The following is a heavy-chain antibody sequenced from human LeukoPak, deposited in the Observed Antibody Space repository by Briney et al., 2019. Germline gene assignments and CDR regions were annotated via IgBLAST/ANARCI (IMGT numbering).Heavy chain of an antibody. D-gene: IGHD1-26*01. CDR1: GYTFTSYG. V-gene: IGHV1-18*01. Sequence: ASVKVSCKASGYTFTSYGISWVRRAPGQGLEWMGWISAYNGNTNYAQKLQGRVTMTTDTSTSTAYMELRSLRSDDTAVYYCARDSNSGSYYASYYYMDVWGKGTTVTVSS. J-gene: IGHJ6*03. CDR3: ARDSNSGSYYASYYYMDV. CDR2: ISAYNGNT.